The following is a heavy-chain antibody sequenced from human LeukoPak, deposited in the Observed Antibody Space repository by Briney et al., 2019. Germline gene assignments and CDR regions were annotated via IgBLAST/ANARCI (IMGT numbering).Heavy chain of an antibody. J-gene: IGHJ4*02. CDR3: AKDGDYYGSGSYYSFDY. D-gene: IGHD3-10*01. V-gene: IGHV3-23*01. CDR1: GFTFSSYA. CDR2: ISGSGGST. Sequence: GGSLRLSCAASGFTFSSYAMSWVRQAPGKGLEWVSAISGSGGSTYYADFVKGRFTISRDNSKNTLYLQMNSLRAEDTGVYYCAKDGDYYGSGSYYSFDYWGQGTLVTVSS.